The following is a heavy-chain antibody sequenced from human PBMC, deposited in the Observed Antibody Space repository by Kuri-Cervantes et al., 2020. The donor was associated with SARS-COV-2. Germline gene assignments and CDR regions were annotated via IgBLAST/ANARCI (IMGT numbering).Heavy chain of an antibody. CDR1: GFNFSRAD. Sequence: LSLTCAASGFNFSRADMHWVRQAPGKGLEWVAFISYDGKHKKCIGPGKGRFAISRDNSQNTLLLQMTSLRSEDTAMYYCAKDHFGVHDFWGQGTLVTVSS. CDR3: AKDHFGVHDF. CDR2: ISYDGKHK. D-gene: IGHD2-21*01. V-gene: IGHV3-30*18. J-gene: IGHJ4*02.